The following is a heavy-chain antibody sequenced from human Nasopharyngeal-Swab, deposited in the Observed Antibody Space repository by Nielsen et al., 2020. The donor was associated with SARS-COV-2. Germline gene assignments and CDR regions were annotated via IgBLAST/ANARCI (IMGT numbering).Heavy chain of an antibody. CDR2: IYWDDDK. CDR3: AVTNGGLDY. D-gene: IGHD4-17*01. J-gene: IGHJ4*02. CDR1: GFSLSTSGVG. Sequence: SGPTLVKPTQTLTLTCTFSGFSLSTSGVGVGWVRQPPGKALEWLALIYWDDDKRYSPSLKSRLTITKDTSKNQVVLTMTNMDTVDTATYYCAVTNGGLDYWGQGTLVTVSS. V-gene: IGHV2-5*02.